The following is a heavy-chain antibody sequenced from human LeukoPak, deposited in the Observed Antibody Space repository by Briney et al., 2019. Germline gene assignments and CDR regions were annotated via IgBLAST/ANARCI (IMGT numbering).Heavy chain of an antibody. V-gene: IGHV3-7*01. Sequence: PGGSLRLSCAASGFSFSTSWMSWVRQAPGKGLEWVANIKQDGSETYYVDPVKGRFSISRDNAKNSLYLQMNSLRAGDTAVYYCATGYGDTYAFDTWGQGTMVTVSS. J-gene: IGHJ3*02. CDR3: ATGYGDTYAFDT. CDR2: IKQDGSET. CDR1: GFSFSTSW. D-gene: IGHD4-17*01.